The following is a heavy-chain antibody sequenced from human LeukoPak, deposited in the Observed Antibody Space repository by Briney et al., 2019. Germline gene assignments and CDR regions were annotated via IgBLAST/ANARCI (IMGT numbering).Heavy chain of an antibody. J-gene: IGHJ4*02. Sequence: GGSLRLSCVASGFTFSNYYMHWVRQAPGKGLEWVAIISDDGERKFYADSVRGRITISRDKSKNTLFLQMNSLRADDTAVYFCAKDLSGHWCIDYWGQGTLVTVSS. V-gene: IGHV3-30*18. CDR2: ISDDGERK. CDR3: AKDLSGHWCIDY. CDR1: GFTFSNYY. D-gene: IGHD4/OR15-4a*01.